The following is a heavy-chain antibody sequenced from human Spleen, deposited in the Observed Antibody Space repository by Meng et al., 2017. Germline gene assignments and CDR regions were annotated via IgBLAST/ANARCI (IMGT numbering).Heavy chain of an antibody. D-gene: IGHD5-18*01. Sequence: QLQLQESGSGLVKPSQTLSLTCAVSGGSISSGGYSWSWIRQPPGKGLEWIGYIYHSGSTYYNPSLKSRVTISVDRSKNQFSLKLSSVTAADTAVYYCARGGYSYEPLYYFDYWGQGTLVTVSS. J-gene: IGHJ4*02. CDR3: ARGGYSYEPLYYFDY. CDR1: GGSISSGGYS. V-gene: IGHV4-30-2*01. CDR2: IYHSGST.